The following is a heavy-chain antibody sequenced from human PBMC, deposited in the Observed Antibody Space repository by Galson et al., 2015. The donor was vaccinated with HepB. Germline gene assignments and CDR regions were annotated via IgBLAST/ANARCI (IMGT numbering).Heavy chain of an antibody. CDR3: AKGFADYWDY. CDR1: GFTFHNYA. Sequence: SLRLSCAASGFTFHNYAMSWVRQAPGKGLEWVSAVSGSGDTTHYADSVKGRFTISRDNAKNTLDLQMISLRAEDTAIYFCAKGFADYWDYWGQGTLVTVSS. J-gene: IGHJ4*02. V-gene: IGHV3-23*01. CDR2: VSGSGDTT.